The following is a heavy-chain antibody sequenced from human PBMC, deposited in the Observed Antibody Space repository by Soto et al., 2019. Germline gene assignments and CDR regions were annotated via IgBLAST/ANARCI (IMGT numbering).Heavy chain of an antibody. D-gene: IGHD3-22*01. Sequence: GGPLRLSCAASGFTFRGYWMHWVRLVPGKGLVWLSRINSNGDNIRYADSVEGRFTISRDNAKNTLYLQMNSLRAEDTAVYYCARVWANSGYYVAYDYWGQGTPVTVSS. V-gene: IGHV3-74*01. CDR2: INSNGDNI. J-gene: IGHJ4*02. CDR3: ARVWANSGYYVAYDY. CDR1: GFTFRGYW.